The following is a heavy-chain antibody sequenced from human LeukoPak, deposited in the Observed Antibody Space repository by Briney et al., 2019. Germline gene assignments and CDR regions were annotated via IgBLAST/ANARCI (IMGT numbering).Heavy chain of an antibody. CDR1: GFTVSSNY. CDR3: AKEWGVDYGLRY. J-gene: IGHJ4*02. CDR2: IYSGGST. Sequence: GGSLRLSCAASGFTVSSNYMSWVRQAPGKGLEWVSVIYSGGSTYYADSVKGRFTISRDNSKNTLYLQMNSLRADDTAVYYCAKEWGVDYGLRYWGQGTLVTVSS. D-gene: IGHD4-17*01. V-gene: IGHV3-53*01.